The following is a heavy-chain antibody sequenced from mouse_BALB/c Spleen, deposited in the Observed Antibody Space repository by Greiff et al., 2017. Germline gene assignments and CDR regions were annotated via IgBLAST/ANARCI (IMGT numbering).Heavy chain of an antibody. J-gene: IGHJ4*01. CDR2: ISSGGSYT. CDR3: ARQGLGRDAMDY. D-gene: IGHD4-1*01. Sequence: EVQVVESGGDLVKPGGSLKLSCAASGFTFSSYGMSWVRQTPDKRLEWVATISSGGSYTYYPDSVKGRFTISRDNAKNTLYLQMSSLKSEDTAMYYCARQGLGRDAMDYWGQGTSVTVSS. V-gene: IGHV5-6*01. CDR1: GFTFSSYG.